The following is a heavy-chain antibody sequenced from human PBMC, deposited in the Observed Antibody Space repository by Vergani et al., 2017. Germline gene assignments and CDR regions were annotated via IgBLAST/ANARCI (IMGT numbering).Heavy chain of an antibody. Sequence: QMQLQESGPGLVKASETLSLTCTVSGDSIIRRSYYWGWIRQPPGKGLEWIGSIYNSGNGDSSSSLKSRVTISADTSKNQFSLRLTSVTAADTAVYYCASGKYYSDSTSHFRGRYSDVWGRGTLVTVPS. CDR2: IYNSGNG. CDR3: ASGKYYSDSTSHFRGRYSDV. V-gene: IGHV4-39*01. J-gene: IGHJ2*01. D-gene: IGHD3-16*01. CDR1: GDSIIRRSYY.